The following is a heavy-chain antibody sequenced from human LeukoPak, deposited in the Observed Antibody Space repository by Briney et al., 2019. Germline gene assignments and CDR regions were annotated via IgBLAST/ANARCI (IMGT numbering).Heavy chain of an antibody. CDR1: GYTFTSYG. J-gene: IGHJ3*02. V-gene: IGHV1-18*01. Sequence: ASVKVSCKASGYTFTSYGISWVRQAPGQGLEWMGWISAYNGNTNYAQKLQGRVTMTRDTSISTAYMELSRLRSDDTAVYYCARGGGITIFGVVRSGNAFDIWGQGTMVTVSS. CDR2: ISAYNGNT. CDR3: ARGGGITIFGVVRSGNAFDI. D-gene: IGHD3-3*01.